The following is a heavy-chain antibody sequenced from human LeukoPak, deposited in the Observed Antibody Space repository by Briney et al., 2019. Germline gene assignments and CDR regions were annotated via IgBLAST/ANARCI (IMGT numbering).Heavy chain of an antibody. CDR1: GCTFSSYW. CDR2: INHNGNVN. D-gene: IGHD3-16*01. Sequence: GGSLRLSCAASGCTFSSYWMNWARQAPGKGLEWVASINHNGNVNYYVDSVKGRFTISRDNAKDSLYLQMSNLRAEDTAVYFCARGGGLDVWGQGATVTVSS. CDR3: ARGGGLDV. J-gene: IGHJ6*02. V-gene: IGHV3-7*03.